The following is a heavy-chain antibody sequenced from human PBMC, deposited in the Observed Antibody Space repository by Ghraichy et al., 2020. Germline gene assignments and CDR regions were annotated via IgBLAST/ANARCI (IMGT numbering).Heavy chain of an antibody. CDR1: GASISTNY. V-gene: IGHV4-4*09. Sequence: SETLSLTCTVSGASISTNYWSWIRQPPGKGLEWIGFLYTSGYNRYNPSLKSRITISGDTSKNQFSLEMNSVTAADTAVYYCARGAGWWDYWGQGTLVTVSS. CDR2: LYTSGYN. D-gene: IGHD6-19*01. J-gene: IGHJ4*02. CDR3: ARGAGWWDY.